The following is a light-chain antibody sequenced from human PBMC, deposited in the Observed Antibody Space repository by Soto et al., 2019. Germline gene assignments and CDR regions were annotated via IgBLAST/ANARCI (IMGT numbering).Light chain of an antibody. V-gene: IGKV3-20*01. CDR2: QTS. Sequence: EIVLTQSPATLSSFPGDRVTLSCRASQYINTRLAWYQHRPGQAPRLPIYQTSSRATGIPDRFSGSGSGTDFTLTISRLEPEDFAVYYCQQYGSSPRTFGQGTKVDIK. CDR3: QQYGSSPRT. CDR1: QYINTR. J-gene: IGKJ1*01.